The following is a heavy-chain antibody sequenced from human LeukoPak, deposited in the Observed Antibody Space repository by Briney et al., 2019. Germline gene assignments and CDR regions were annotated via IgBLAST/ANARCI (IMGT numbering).Heavy chain of an antibody. CDR1: GGSFSGYY. Sequence: SESLSLTCAVYGGSFSGYYWSWIRQPPGKGLEWVGEINHSGSTNYNPSLKSRVTISVDTSKNQFSLKLSSVTAADTAVYYCASDRPYYYDSSGPDSGNYWGQGTLVTVSS. J-gene: IGHJ4*02. D-gene: IGHD3-22*01. CDR2: INHSGST. V-gene: IGHV4-34*01. CDR3: ASDRPYYYDSSGPDSGNY.